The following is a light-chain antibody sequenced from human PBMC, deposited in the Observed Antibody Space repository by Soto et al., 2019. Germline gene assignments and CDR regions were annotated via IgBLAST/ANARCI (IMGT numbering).Light chain of an antibody. CDR1: QSVSNW. CDR2: QAS. J-gene: IGKJ2*01. Sequence: DIQMTQSPSTLSASVGDRVTITCRASQSVSNWLAWYQQKPGKVPKLLIFQASTLETGVPSRFSGSGSGTEFPLSISSLQPDDFATYYCQHYDVYPYTFGQGTKLEIK. CDR3: QHYDVYPYT. V-gene: IGKV1-5*03.